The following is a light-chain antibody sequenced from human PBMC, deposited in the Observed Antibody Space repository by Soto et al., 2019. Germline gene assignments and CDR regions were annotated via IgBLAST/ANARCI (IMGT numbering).Light chain of an antibody. V-gene: IGLV2-14*01. CDR1: SSDVGGYNY. CDR2: DVS. Sequence: QSALTQPASVSGSPGQSITISCTGTSSDVGGYNYVSWYQQHPGKAPQLVIYDVSNRPSGVSNRFSGSKSGNTASLTISGLQAEDEADYYCNSYTSSSTDVFGTGTKVTVL. CDR3: NSYTSSSTDV. J-gene: IGLJ1*01.